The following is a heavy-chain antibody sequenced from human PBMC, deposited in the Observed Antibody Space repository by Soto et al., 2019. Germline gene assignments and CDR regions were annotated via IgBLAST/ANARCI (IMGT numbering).Heavy chain of an antibody. J-gene: IGHJ5*02. Sequence: GASVKVSCKASGYTFTSYGISWVRQAPGRGLEWMGWISAYNGNTNYAQKLQGRVTMTTDTSTSTAYMELRSLRSDDTAVYYCARDMHAGFTHYFDPWGQGTLVTVSS. V-gene: IGHV1-18*01. CDR1: GYTFTSYG. CDR2: ISAYNGNT. D-gene: IGHD1-26*01. CDR3: ARDMHAGFTHYFDP.